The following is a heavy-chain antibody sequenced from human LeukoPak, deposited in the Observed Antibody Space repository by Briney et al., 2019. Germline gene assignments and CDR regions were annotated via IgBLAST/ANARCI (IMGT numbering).Heavy chain of an antibody. CDR2: IYHSGST. J-gene: IGHJ5*02. CDR1: GYSISSGYY. V-gene: IGHV4-38-2*02. Sequence: PSETLSLTCTVSGYSISSGYYWGWIRQPPGKGLEWIGSIYHSGSTYYNPSLKSRVTISVDTSKNQFSLKLSSVTAADTAVYYCARGNWNYRRIGNWFDPWGQGTLVTVSS. D-gene: IGHD1-7*01. CDR3: ARGNWNYRRIGNWFDP.